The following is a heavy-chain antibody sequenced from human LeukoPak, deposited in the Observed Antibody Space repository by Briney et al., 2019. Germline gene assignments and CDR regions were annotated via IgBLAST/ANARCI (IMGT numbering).Heavy chain of an antibody. J-gene: IGHJ4*02. D-gene: IGHD2/OR15-2a*01. CDR1: GGSISGYY. CDR2: IYASGSA. V-gene: IGHV4-4*07. Sequence: PSETLSPTCTVSGGSISGYYWTWIRQPAGKGLEWIGRIYASGSASYNPSLESRVTMSADTSKNEISLKLTSVTAADTAVYYCATHKPFAGFIDYWGQGTLVTVSS. CDR3: ATHKPFAGFIDY.